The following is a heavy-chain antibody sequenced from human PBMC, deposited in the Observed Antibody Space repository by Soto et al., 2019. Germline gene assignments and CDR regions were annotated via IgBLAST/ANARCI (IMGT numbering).Heavy chain of an antibody. Sequence: VGSLRLSCAASGFPFSSYSMNWVRQAPGKGLEWVSYISSSSSTIYYADSVKGRFTISRDNAKNSLYLQMNSLRDEDTAVYYCARDLFEYSRSSAAFDIWGQGTMVTVSS. D-gene: IGHD6-6*01. CDR3: ARDLFEYSRSSAAFDI. CDR2: ISSSSSTI. V-gene: IGHV3-48*02. CDR1: GFPFSSYS. J-gene: IGHJ3*02.